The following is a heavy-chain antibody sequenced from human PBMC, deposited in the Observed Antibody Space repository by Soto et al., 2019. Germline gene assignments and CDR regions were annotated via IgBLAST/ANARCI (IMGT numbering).Heavy chain of an antibody. CDR2: MNPNSGNT. V-gene: IGHV1-8*01. D-gene: IGHD6-13*01. CDR1: GYTFTSYD. CDR3: ARDKYSSSWDSYYFDY. Sequence: QVQLVQSGAEVKKPGASVKVSCKASGYTFTSYDINWVRQATGQGLEWMGWMNPNSGNTGYAQKFQGRVTMTRNTSINTAYMELSSLRSEDTAVYYCARDKYSSSWDSYYFDYWGQGTLVTVSS. J-gene: IGHJ4*02.